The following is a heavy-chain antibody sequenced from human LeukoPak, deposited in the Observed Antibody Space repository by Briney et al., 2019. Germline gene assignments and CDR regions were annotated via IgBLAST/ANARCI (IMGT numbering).Heavy chain of an antibody. CDR2: FRGSGESS. Sequence: GGSLRLSCAVSGITLSNYGMSWVRQAPGKGLEWVSAFRGSGESSYYAESVKGRFTISRDNSRNTLYLQMNSLRSEDTAVYYCVKDEPASGWFNWGQGTPVTVSS. D-gene: IGHD6-19*01. CDR3: VKDEPASGWFN. V-gene: IGHV3-23*01. J-gene: IGHJ4*02. CDR1: GITLSNYG.